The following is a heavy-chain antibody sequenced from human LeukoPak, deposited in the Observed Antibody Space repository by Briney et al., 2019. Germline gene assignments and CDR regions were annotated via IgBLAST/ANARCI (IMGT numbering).Heavy chain of an antibody. V-gene: IGHV4-34*01. CDR1: GGSFSGYY. J-gene: IGHJ1*01. CDR2: INHSGST. D-gene: IGHD6-19*01. Sequence: SETLSLTCAVYGGSFSGYYWSWIRQPPGKGLEWIGEINHSGSTNYNPSLKSRVTISVDTSKNQFSLKLSSVTAAGTAVYYCAGAVAGTGVGYFQHWGQGTLVTVSS. CDR3: AGAVAGTGVGYFQH.